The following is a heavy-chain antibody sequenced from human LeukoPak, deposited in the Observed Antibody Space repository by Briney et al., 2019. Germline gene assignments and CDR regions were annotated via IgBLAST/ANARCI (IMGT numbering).Heavy chain of an antibody. V-gene: IGHV4-30-4*01. Sequence: PSETLSLTCTVSGGTISSGDYYWSWIRQPPGKGLEWIGYIYYSGSTYYNPSLKSRVTISVGTSKNQFSLKLSSVTAADTAVYYWASPSGYHISDDAFDIWGQGKMVTVSS. CDR3: ASPSGYHISDDAFDI. CDR1: GGTISSGDYY. CDR2: IYYSGST. J-gene: IGHJ3*02. D-gene: IGHD3-3*01.